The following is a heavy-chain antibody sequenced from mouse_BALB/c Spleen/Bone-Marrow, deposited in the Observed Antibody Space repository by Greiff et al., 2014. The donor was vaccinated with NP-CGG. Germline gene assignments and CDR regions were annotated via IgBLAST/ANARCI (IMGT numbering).Heavy chain of an antibody. D-gene: IGHD5-1-1*01. CDR3: ARHERGYPYALDY. V-gene: IGHV2-6-2*01. CDR1: GFSLTTFG. Sequence: VQVVVSGPDLVAPSQSLSITCTVSGFSLTTFGVHWVRQPPGKGLEWLVVIWSDGSTTYNSTLKSRLSISKDNSKSQVFLQMNSLHTDDTAMYYCARHERGYPYALDYWGQGTSVTVSS. CDR2: IWSDGST. J-gene: IGHJ4*01.